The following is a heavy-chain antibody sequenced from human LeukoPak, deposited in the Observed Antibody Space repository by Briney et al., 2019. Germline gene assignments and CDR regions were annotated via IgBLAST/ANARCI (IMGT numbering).Heavy chain of an antibody. CDR1: GGTFSCYA. V-gene: IGHV1-18*01. Sequence: ASVKVSCKASGGTFSCYAISWVRQAPGQGLEWMGWISAYNGNTNYAQKLQGRVTMTTDTSTSTAYMELRSLRSDDTAVYYCARRDIGGGWYGGDYWGQGTLVTVSS. CDR2: ISAYNGNT. J-gene: IGHJ4*02. D-gene: IGHD6-19*01. CDR3: ARRDIGGGWYGGDY.